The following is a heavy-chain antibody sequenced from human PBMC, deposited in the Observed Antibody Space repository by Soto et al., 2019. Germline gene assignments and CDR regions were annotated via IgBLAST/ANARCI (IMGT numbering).Heavy chain of an antibody. CDR3: ARVIAARRAGFFDY. V-gene: IGHV4-59*01. J-gene: IGHJ4*02. CDR2: IYYSGST. D-gene: IGHD6-6*01. Sequence: SETLSLTCTVSGGSISSYYWSWIRQPPGKGLEWIGYIYYSGSTNYNPSLKSRVTISVDTSKNQFSLKLSSVTAADTAVYYCARVIAARRAGFFDYGGQGTLVTVSS. CDR1: GGSISSYY.